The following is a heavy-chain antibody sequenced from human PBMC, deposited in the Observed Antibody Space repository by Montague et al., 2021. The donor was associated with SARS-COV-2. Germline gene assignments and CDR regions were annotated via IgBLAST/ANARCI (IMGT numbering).Heavy chain of an antibody. V-gene: IGHV4-34*01. Sequence: SETLSLTCAISGGSLIGPSLRWVRMPPGPGLGWVWKINHSDCTTSYSYPTSRVRISVDTSKNQFSLTLSPVTAADTAVYYCARGQYVTLAGEDGYYFDYWGQGLLVTVSS. CDR3: ARGQYVTLAGEDGYYFDY. CDR1: GGSLIGPS. D-gene: IGHD3-9*01. J-gene: IGHJ4*02. CDR2: INHSDCT.